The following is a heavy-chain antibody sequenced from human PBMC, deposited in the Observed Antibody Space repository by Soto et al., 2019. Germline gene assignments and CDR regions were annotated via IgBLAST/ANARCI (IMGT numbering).Heavy chain of an antibody. CDR1: GFSLTTSGVG. D-gene: IGHD3-3*01. V-gene: IGHV2-5*02. CDR2: LFWDDDK. CDR3: EHRVLRPVFGLVTTTAIYFDS. J-gene: IGHJ4*02. Sequence: QITLNESGPTQVKPRQTLTLTCTFSGFSLTTSGVGVGWIRQSPGKAPEWLALLFWDDDKRYSASLKSRLTTPKHTSKIQAILTMAALDPADTATYYCEHRVLRPVFGLVTTTAIYFDSWGQGTPVAVSS.